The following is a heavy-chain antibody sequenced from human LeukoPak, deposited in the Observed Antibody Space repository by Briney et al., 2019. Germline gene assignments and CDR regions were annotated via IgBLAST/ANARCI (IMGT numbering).Heavy chain of an antibody. Sequence: GGSLRLSCAASGFTFSSYWMHWVRQAPGKGLIWVSRINSDGSSTSYADSVRGRFTISRDNAKNTLYLQMNSLRAEDPAVYYCARDSWESGLDYFDYWGQGTLVTVSS. CDR1: GFTFSSYW. V-gene: IGHV3-74*01. D-gene: IGHD1-26*01. CDR2: INSDGSST. CDR3: ARDSWESGLDYFDY. J-gene: IGHJ4*02.